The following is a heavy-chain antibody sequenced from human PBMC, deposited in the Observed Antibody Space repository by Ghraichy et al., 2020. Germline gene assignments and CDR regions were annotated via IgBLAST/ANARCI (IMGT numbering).Heavy chain of an antibody. J-gene: IGHJ6*02. V-gene: IGHV3-23*01. CDR1: GFTFSSYA. CDR3: AKAIRTIFGVVTYYYYYGMDV. D-gene: IGHD3-3*01. Sequence: GGSLRLSCAASGFTFSSYAMSWVRQAPGKGLEWVSAISGSGGSTYYADSVKGRFTISRDNSKNTLYLQMNSLRAEDTAVYYCAKAIRTIFGVVTYYYYYGMDVWGQGTTVTVSS. CDR2: ISGSGGST.